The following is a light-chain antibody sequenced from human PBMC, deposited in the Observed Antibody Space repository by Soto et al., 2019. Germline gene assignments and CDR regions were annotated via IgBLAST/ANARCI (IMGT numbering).Light chain of an antibody. CDR1: SSDVGGYNY. J-gene: IGLJ1*01. CDR3: SSYAGSNFYV. V-gene: IGLV2-8*01. Sequence: QSALTQPPSASGSPGQSVTNSCTGTSSDVGGYNYVSWYQQHPGKAPKLMIYEVSKRPSGVPDRFSGSKSGNTASLTVSGLQAEDEADYYCSSYAGSNFYVFGTGTKLTVL. CDR2: EVS.